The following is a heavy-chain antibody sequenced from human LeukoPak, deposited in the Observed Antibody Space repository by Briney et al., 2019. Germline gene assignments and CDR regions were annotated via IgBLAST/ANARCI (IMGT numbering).Heavy chain of an antibody. V-gene: IGHV3-9*01. CDR3: AKDEGPHYYYYYMDV. CDR2: ITWNSDNI. Sequence: PGRSLRLSCAASGFTFDDYAMHWVRQAPGKGLEWVSGITWNSDNIEYADSVKGRFTISRDNAKNSLYLQMNSLRAEDTALYYCAKDEGPHYYYYYMDVWGKGTTVTVSS. J-gene: IGHJ6*03. CDR1: GFTFDDYA.